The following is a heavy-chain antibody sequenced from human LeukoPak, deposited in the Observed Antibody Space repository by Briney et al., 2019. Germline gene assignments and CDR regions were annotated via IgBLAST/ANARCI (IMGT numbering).Heavy chain of an antibody. D-gene: IGHD4-17*01. CDR3: ASGIGDYGDYRRPYFDY. CDR1: GGTFSSYA. CDR2: IIPIFGTA. V-gene: IGHV1-69*13. Sequence: SVKVSCKASGGTFSSYAICWVRQAPGQELEWMGGIIPIFGTANYAQKFQGRVTITADESTSTAYMELSSLRSEDTAVYYCASGIGDYGDYRRPYFDYWGQGTLVTVSS. J-gene: IGHJ4*02.